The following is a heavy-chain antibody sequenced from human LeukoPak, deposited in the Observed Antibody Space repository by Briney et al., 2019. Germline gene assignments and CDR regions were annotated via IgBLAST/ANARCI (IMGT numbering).Heavy chain of an antibody. CDR1: GYRFTSYW. Sequence: GESLKISCKGSGYRFTSYWIGWARQMPGKGLEWMGIIYPGESDTRYSPSFQGQVTISADKFISPAYWQWSVLEPSDPAMNYCARSGYYYDSSGYFWFDPWGQGTLVTVSS. CDR3: ARSGYYYDSSGYFWFDP. D-gene: IGHD3-22*01. V-gene: IGHV5-51*01. J-gene: IGHJ5*02. CDR2: IYPGESDT.